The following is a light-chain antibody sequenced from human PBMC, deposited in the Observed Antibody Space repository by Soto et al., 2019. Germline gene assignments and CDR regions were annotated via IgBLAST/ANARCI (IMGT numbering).Light chain of an antibody. CDR1: QSVTNSY. V-gene: IGKV3-20*01. J-gene: IGKJ3*01. CDR2: GAS. CDR3: QQYGTSPFT. Sequence: EIVLTQSPGTLSLSPGEGATLSCRASQSVTNSYLAWYQQKPGQAPRLLIYGASSRATGVPDRFSGSGSGTDFTLSINRLEPEDFAVDYCQQYGTSPFTFGPGTKVDVK.